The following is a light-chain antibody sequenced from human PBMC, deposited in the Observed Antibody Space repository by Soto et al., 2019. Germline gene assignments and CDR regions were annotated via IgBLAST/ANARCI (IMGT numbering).Light chain of an antibody. CDR2: SDS. Sequence: QSVLTQPPSASGTPGQRVTISCSGSTSNIGTNTVNWYQHLPGTAPKLLIYSDSHRPSGVPARFSGSRSATSASLAISGLQSADEAHYYCATWDDNLSGVLFGGGTKVTVL. J-gene: IGLJ2*01. CDR3: ATWDDNLSGVL. V-gene: IGLV1-44*01. CDR1: TSNIGTNT.